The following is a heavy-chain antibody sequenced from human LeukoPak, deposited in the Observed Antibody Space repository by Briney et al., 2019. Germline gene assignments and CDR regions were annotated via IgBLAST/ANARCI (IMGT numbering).Heavy chain of an antibody. CDR1: GYTFTNYD. Sequence: GASVKVSFKASGYTFTNYDINWVRQATGQGLEWARGRTPNSGNTGYAQKYQSRVTMTRNTTISTAYLELSSLRSEDTAVYYCARAVAGTYYFDYWGQGTLVTVSS. CDR3: ARAVAGTYYFDY. CDR2: RTPNSGNT. J-gene: IGHJ4*02. V-gene: IGHV1-8*01. D-gene: IGHD6-19*01.